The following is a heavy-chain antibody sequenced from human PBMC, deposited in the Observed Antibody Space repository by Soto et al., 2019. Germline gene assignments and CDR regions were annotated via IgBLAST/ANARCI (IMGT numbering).Heavy chain of an antibody. D-gene: IGHD4-17*01. CDR3: VRGFRHDYGDGEAGY. J-gene: IGHJ4*02. Sequence: EVQLVESGGGLVQPGGSLRLSCAASGFAFSTYWMSWIRQAPGKGLEWIANMNADGSQINYVDSVKGRFTISRDNAKNSLFLQMNSLRAEDTSVYYCVRGFRHDYGDGEAGYWGPGTLVTVSS. V-gene: IGHV3-7*01. CDR1: GFAFSTYW. CDR2: MNADGSQI.